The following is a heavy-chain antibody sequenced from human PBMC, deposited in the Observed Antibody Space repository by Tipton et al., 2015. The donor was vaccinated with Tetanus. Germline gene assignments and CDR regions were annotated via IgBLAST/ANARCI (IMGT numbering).Heavy chain of an antibody. CDR1: GGSVSSGSYY. J-gene: IGHJ4*02. Sequence: TLSLTCTVSGGSVSSGSYYWSWVRQPPGKGLEFIGYILYGKSTHYNPSLKSRVSMAGDPAKNQFPLRLTSVTAADTAVYYCARIQDYWGGYFDFWGQGTRVTVSP. V-gene: IGHV4-61*01. CDR2: ILYGKST. CDR3: ARIQDYWGGYFDF. D-gene: IGHD3-3*01.